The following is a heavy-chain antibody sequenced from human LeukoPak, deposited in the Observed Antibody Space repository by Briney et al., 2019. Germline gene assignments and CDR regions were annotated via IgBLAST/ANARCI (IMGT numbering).Heavy chain of an antibody. CDR3: ARDPNSSSWSQGGWFDP. J-gene: IGHJ5*02. CDR2: IYYSGST. CDR1: GGSISSGDYY. Sequence: SETLSLTCTVSGGSISSGDYYWSWIRQPPGKGLEWIGYIYYSGSTYYNPSLKSRVTISVDTSKNQFSLKLSSVTAADTAVYYCARDPNSSSWSQGGWFDPWAREPWSPSPQ. D-gene: IGHD6-13*01. V-gene: IGHV4-30-4*01.